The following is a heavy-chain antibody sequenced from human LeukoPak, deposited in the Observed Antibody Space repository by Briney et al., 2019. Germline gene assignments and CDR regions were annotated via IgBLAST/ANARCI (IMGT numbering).Heavy chain of an antibody. CDR1: GGSISSYY. Sequence: SETLSLTCTVSGGSISSYYWSWIRQPPGKGLEWIGYIYYSGSTNYNPSLKSRVTISVDSSKNQFSLKLSSVTAADTAVYYCARAVYSSGPGYWFDPWGQGTLVTVSS. CDR3: ARAVYSSGPGYWFDP. D-gene: IGHD6-19*01. J-gene: IGHJ5*02. CDR2: IYYSGST. V-gene: IGHV4-59*01.